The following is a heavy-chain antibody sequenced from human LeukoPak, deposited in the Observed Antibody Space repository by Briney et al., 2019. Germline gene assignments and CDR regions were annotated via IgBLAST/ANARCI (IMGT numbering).Heavy chain of an antibody. CDR1: GGSVNNNNW. J-gene: IGHJ4*02. D-gene: IGHD3-3*01. Sequence: PSETLSLTCAVSGGSVNNNNWWSWVRQPPGKGLEWIGEVSPSGSTKYNPSLKSRVTISVDKSKNQLSLKLSSVTAADTAVYYCVSNGYNSAGFYFDYWGQGTLVTVSS. CDR2: VSPSGST. CDR3: VSNGYNSAGFYFDY. V-gene: IGHV4-4*02.